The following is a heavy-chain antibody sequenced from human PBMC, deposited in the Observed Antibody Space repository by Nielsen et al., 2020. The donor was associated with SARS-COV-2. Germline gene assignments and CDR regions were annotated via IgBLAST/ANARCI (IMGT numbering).Heavy chain of an antibody. CDR2: ISSSSSYI. D-gene: IGHD2-15*01. J-gene: IGHJ2*01. CDR3: ARGRQLGYCSGGSCPYWYFDL. Sequence: GESLKISCAASGFTFSSYSMNWVRQAPGKGLEWVSSISSSSSYIYYADSVKGRFTISRDNAKNSLYLQMNSLRAEDMAVYYCARGRQLGYCSGGSCPYWYFDLWGRGTLVTVSS. CDR1: GFTFSSYS. V-gene: IGHV3-21*01.